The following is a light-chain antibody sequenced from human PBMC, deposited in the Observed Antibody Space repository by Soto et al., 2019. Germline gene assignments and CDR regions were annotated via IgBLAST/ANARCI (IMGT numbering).Light chain of an antibody. CDR1: QSLVFSDGNTY. V-gene: IGKV2-30*01. CDR2: KVS. J-gene: IGKJ1*01. Sequence: DVVMTQSPLSLPVTLGQPASISCRSSQSLVFSDGNTYLNWFQQSPGQSPRRLFYKVSNRDSGVAVSFSGSGSGTDFTLKISRVEAEDVGVYYCMRGTHWPGAFGQGTKVEI. CDR3: MRGTHWPGA.